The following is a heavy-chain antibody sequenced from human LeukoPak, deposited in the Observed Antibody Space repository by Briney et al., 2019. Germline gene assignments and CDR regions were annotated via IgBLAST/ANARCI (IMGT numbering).Heavy chain of an antibody. J-gene: IGHJ3*02. CDR3: ARVRRGAFDI. D-gene: IGHD3-3*01. CDR1: GGSISSYY. V-gene: IGHV4-59*01. CDR2: IHYSGST. Sequence: SETLSLTCTVSGGSISSYYWSWIRQPPGKGLEWIGYIHYSGSTNYNPSLKSRVTISVDTSKNQFSLKLSSVTAADTAVYYCARVRRGAFDIWGQGTMVTVSS.